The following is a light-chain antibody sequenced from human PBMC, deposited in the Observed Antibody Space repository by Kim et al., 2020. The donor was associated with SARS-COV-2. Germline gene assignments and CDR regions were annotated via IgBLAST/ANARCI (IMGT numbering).Light chain of an antibody. V-gene: IGKV1-NL1*01. CDR3: QQYYNAPYS. CDR1: QAISYA. J-gene: IGKJ2*01. CDR2: AAS. Sequence: DIRMAQSPSSLSASVGDRVTITCRASQAISYALAWYQQKPGTAPKVLVYAASKLQTGVPSRFSGSGSGTDYTLTISSLQPEDFATYYCQQYYNAPYSFGQGTKLEI.